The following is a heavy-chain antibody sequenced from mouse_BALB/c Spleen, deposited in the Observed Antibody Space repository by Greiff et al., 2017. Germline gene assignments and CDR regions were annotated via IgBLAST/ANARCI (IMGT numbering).Heavy chain of an antibody. CDR1: GYAFSSSW. CDR2: IYPGDGDT. D-gene: IGHD2-3*01. Sequence: VQLQQSGPELVKPGASVKISCKASGYAFSSSWMNWVKQRPGQGLEWIGRIYPGDGDTNYNGKFKGKATLTADKSSSTAYMQLSSLTSVDSAVYFCARWLLRSFDYWGQGTTLTVSS. J-gene: IGHJ2*01. CDR3: ARWLLRSFDY. V-gene: IGHV1-82*01.